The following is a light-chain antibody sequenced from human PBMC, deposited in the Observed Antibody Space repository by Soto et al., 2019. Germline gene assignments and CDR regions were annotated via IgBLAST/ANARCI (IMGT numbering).Light chain of an antibody. CDR3: QQRYNWPWT. CDR1: QSVSSY. CDR2: DAS. J-gene: IGKJ1*01. Sequence: EIVLTQSPATLPLSPGERSTLSCRASQSVSSYLAWYQQKTGQAPRLLIYDASNRATGIPARFSGSGSGTDFTLTISSLEPEDFAVYYCQQRYNWPWTFGQGTKVDNK. V-gene: IGKV3-11*01.